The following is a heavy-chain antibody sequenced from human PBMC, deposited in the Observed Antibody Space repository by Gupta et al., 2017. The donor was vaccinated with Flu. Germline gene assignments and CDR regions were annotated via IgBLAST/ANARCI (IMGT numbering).Heavy chain of an antibody. D-gene: IGHD1-26*01. Sequence: AMSWVSQAPGKGMEWVSAMRGTNGNTYYADSVKGRVTSSRDNSRDTLSLQMNSLTAEDTAVEDGAKDWADGGGMTWDALPWVDAGGQGILVTVSS. V-gene: IGHV3-23*01. CDR3: AKDWADGGGMTWDALPWVDA. CDR2: MRGTNGNT. CDR1: A. J-gene: IGHJ5*02.